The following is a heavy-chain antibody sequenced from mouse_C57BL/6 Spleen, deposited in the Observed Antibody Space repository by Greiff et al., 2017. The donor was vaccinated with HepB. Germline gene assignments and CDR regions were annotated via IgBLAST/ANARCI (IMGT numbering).Heavy chain of an antibody. CDR1: GYTFTSYW. CDR3: ARSLYYYGLDY. Sequence: VQLQQPGAELVMPGASVKLSCKASGYTFTSYWMHWVKQRPGQGLEWIGEIDPSDSYTNYNQKFKGKSTLTVDKSSSTAYMQLSSLTSEDSAVYYCARSLYYYGLDYWGQGTTLTVSS. V-gene: IGHV1-69*01. D-gene: IGHD1-1*01. J-gene: IGHJ2*01. CDR2: IDPSDSYT.